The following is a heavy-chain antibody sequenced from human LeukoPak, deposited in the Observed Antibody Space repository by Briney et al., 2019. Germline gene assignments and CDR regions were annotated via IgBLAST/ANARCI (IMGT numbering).Heavy chain of an antibody. Sequence: GGSLRLSCAASGFTFSSYSMNWVRQAPGKGLEWVSAISGSGGSTYYADSVKGRFTISRDNSKNTLYLQMNSLRAEDTAVYYCAKDSIGGGDSTLYWGQGTLVTVSS. J-gene: IGHJ4*02. CDR2: ISGSGGST. D-gene: IGHD2-21*02. V-gene: IGHV3-23*01. CDR3: AKDSIGGGDSTLY. CDR1: GFTFSSYS.